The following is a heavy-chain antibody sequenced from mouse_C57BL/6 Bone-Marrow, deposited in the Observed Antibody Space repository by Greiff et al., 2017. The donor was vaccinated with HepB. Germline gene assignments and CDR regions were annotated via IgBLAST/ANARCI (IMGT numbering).Heavy chain of an antibody. Sequence: QVQLQQPGAELVKPGASVKLSCKASGYTFTSYWMQWVKQRPGQGLEWIGEFDPSDSYTNYNQKFKGKATLTVDTSSSTAYMQLRSLTSEDSAVYYCARGYGTWFAYWGQGTLVTVSA. D-gene: IGHD1-1*01. J-gene: IGHJ3*01. CDR1: GYTFTSYW. CDR3: ARGYGTWFAY. V-gene: IGHV1-50*01. CDR2: FDPSDSYT.